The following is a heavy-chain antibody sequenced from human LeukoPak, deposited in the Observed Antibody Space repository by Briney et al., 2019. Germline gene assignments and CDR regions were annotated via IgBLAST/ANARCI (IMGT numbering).Heavy chain of an antibody. CDR3: ARGSITVVPAFDI. CDR2: IYYTGST. CDR1: GGSISSSNYY. Sequence: SETLSLTCTVSGGSISSSNYYWGWIRQPPGKGLEWIACIYYTGSTNYNPSLKSRGTMSVDTSKNQFSLRLTSVTAADTAVYYCARGSITVVPAFDIWGQGTVVTVSS. V-gene: IGHV4-61*05. D-gene: IGHD4-23*01. J-gene: IGHJ3*02.